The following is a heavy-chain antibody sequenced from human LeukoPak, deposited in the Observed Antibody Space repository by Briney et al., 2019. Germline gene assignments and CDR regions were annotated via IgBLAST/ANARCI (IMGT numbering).Heavy chain of an antibody. Sequence: GGSLRLSCAASGFTFTNYAMTWVRQAPGKGLEWVSTLSGDIVSTYYADSVKGRFTISRDNAKNSLYLQMNSLRAEDTAVYYCAREGTSSGHTYFDYWGQGTLVTVSS. V-gene: IGHV3-23*01. D-gene: IGHD3-22*01. CDR1: GFTFTNYA. J-gene: IGHJ4*02. CDR3: AREGTSSGHTYFDY. CDR2: LSGDIVST.